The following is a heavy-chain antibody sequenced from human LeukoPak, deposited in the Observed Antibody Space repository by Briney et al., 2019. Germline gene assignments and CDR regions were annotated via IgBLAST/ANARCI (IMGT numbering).Heavy chain of an antibody. CDR1: GFTFSSHW. J-gene: IGHJ5*02. CDR3: ARGVGYCSSTSCYWWFDT. Sequence: GGSLRLSWAASGFTFSSHWMHWVRQAPGKGLVWVSRINGDGSSTSYADSGKGRFTISRDNAKNTLYLQMNSLRAEDTAVSYCARGVGYCSSTSCYWWFDTWGQGTLVTVSS. CDR2: INGDGSST. V-gene: IGHV3-74*01. D-gene: IGHD2-2*01.